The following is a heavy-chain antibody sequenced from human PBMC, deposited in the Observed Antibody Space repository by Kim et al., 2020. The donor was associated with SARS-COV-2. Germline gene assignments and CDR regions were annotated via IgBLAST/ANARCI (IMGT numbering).Heavy chain of an antibody. V-gene: IGHV3-30*18. Sequence: GGSLRLSCAASGFTFSSYGMHWVRQAPGKGLEWVAVISYDGSNKYYADSVKGRFTISRDNSKNTLYLQMNSLRAEDTAVYYCAKDVFIAAAGLDYWGQGTLVTVSS. CDR1: GFTFSSYG. D-gene: IGHD6-13*01. CDR2: ISYDGSNK. CDR3: AKDVFIAAAGLDY. J-gene: IGHJ4*02.